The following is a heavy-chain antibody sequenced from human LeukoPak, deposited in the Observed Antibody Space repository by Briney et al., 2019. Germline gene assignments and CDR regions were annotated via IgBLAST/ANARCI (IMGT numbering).Heavy chain of an antibody. J-gene: IGHJ4*02. D-gene: IGHD3-9*01. CDR1: GYIFSDNY. CDR2: INPDTDGT. V-gene: IGHV1-2*02. Sequence: GASVKVSCKASGYIFSDNYMHWVRQAPGQGLEWMGWINPDTDGTKYAQNFQDRVTLTRDTSTSTAFMEVTSLTSDDTAVYYCARMGAFTDIDYWGQGTLVTVSS. CDR3: ARMGAFTDIDY.